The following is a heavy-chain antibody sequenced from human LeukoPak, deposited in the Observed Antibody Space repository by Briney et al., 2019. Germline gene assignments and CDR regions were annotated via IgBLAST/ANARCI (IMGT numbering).Heavy chain of an antibody. D-gene: IGHD3-22*01. Sequence: GGSLRLSCATSGFTFSSYWMSWVRQAPGKGLEWVANIKEDGNEKYYVDSVKGRFTTSRDNAKNSLYLQMNSLRAEDTAVYYCARATMIVVALNDYWGQGTLVTVSS. V-gene: IGHV3-7*03. CDR1: GFTFSSYW. J-gene: IGHJ4*02. CDR2: IKEDGNEK. CDR3: ARATMIVVALNDY.